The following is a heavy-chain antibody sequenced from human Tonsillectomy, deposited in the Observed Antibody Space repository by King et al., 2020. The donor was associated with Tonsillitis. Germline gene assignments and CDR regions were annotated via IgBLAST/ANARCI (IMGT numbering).Heavy chain of an antibody. J-gene: IGHJ5*02. Sequence: VQLVESGAEVKKPGASVKVSCKASGYTFTGYYMHWVRQAPGQGLEWMGWINPNSGGTKYAQKFQGRVTMTRDTSISTAYMALSRLRSDDTAVYYCARDPNVVPHNWFDPWGQGTLVTVSS. CDR2: INPNSGGT. CDR1: GYTFTGYY. CDR3: ARDPNVVPHNWFDP. V-gene: IGHV1-2*02. D-gene: IGHD2-2*01.